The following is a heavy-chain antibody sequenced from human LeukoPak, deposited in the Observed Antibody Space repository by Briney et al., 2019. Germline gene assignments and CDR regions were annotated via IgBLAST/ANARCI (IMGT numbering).Heavy chain of an antibody. J-gene: IGHJ6*03. CDR3: ARVLLWFGEGYYYMDV. V-gene: IGHV1-8*01. CDR1: GYTFTSYG. CDR2: MNPNSGNT. Sequence: ASVKVSCKASGYTFTSYGINWVRQATGQGLEWMGWMNPNSGNTGYAQKFQGRVTMTRNTSISTAYMELSSLRSEDTAVYYCARVLLWFGEGYYYMDVWGKGTTVTISS. D-gene: IGHD3-10*01.